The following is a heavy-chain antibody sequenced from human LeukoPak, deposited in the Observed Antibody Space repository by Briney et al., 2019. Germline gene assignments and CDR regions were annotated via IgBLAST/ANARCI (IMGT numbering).Heavy chain of an antibody. D-gene: IGHD6-19*01. CDR2: INPNSGGT. CDR1: GYTFTGYY. CDR3: ARDRYSSGWYVQGY. J-gene: IGHJ4*02. V-gene: IGHV1-2*02. Sequence: ASVKVSCKASGYTFTGYYMHWVRQAPGQGLEWTGWINPNSGGTNYAQKFQGRVTMTRDTSISTAYMELSRLRSDDTAVYYCARDRYSSGWYVQGYWGQGTLVTVSS.